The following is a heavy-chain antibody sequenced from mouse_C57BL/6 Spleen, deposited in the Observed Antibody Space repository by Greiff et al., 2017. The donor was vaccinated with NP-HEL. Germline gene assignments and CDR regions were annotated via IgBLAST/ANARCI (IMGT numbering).Heavy chain of an antibody. CDR1: GFSLTSYG. J-gene: IGHJ1*03. CDR2: IWSGGST. V-gene: IGHV2-2*01. Sequence: QVQLQQSGPGLVQPSQSLSITCTVSGFSLTSYGVHWVRQSPGKGLEWLGVIWSGGSTDYNAAFISRLSISKDKSKSQVFFKMNSLQADDTAIYYCARAPQFITTVVADWYFDVWGTGTTVTVSS. CDR3: ARAPQFITTVVADWYFDV. D-gene: IGHD1-1*01.